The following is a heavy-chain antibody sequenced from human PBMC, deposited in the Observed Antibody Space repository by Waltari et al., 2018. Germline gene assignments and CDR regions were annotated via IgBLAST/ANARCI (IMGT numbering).Heavy chain of an antibody. D-gene: IGHD2-2*01. CDR2: ISAYNGNT. V-gene: IGHV1-18*04. CDR3: ARDAIVVVPAALYAFDI. J-gene: IGHJ3*02. CDR1: GYTFTIYG. Sequence: QVQLVQSGAEVKKPGASVKVSCKSSGYTFTIYGISWVAQAPAQVLEWMGWISAYNGNTNYAQKLQGRVTMTTDTSTSTAYMELRSLRSDDTAVYYCARDAIVVVPAALYAFDIWGQGTMVTVSS.